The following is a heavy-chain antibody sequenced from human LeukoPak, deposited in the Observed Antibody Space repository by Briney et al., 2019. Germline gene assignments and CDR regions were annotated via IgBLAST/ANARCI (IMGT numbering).Heavy chain of an antibody. V-gene: IGHV3-21*01. CDR3: AREDYGDYIDAFDI. D-gene: IGHD4-17*01. CDR2: ISSSSSYI. CDR1: GFTFSSYG. J-gene: IGHJ3*02. Sequence: PGGSLRLSCAASGFTFSSYGMSWVRQAPGKGLEWVSSISSSSSYIYYADSVKGRFTISRDNAKNSLYLQMNSLRAEDTAVYYCAREDYGDYIDAFDIWGQGTMVTVSS.